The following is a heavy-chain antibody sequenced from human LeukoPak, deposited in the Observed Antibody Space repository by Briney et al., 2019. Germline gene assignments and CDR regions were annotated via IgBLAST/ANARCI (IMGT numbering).Heavy chain of an antibody. CDR1: GYSISSDNW. V-gene: IGHV4-28*03. CDR3: ARDPRGGRGYFDP. Sequence: SETLSLTCAVSGYSISSDNWWGWIRQPPGKGLEWVGYIYKSGDTFYNPSLTSRVTMSLDTSKNQFSLRLSSVTAVDTAVHFCARDPRGGRGYFDPWGPGTLVTVSS. J-gene: IGHJ5*02. CDR2: IYKSGDT. D-gene: IGHD2-15*01.